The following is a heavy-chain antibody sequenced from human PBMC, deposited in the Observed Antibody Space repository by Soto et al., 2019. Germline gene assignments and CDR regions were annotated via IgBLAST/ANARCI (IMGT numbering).Heavy chain of an antibody. CDR1: GYNFTDYH. CDR3: ARGDSTDCSNGVCSFFYNHDMDV. CDR2: INPKSGGT. D-gene: IGHD2-8*01. Sequence: ASVKVSSKASGYNFTDYHIHWVRQAPGQGLEWLARINPKSGGTSTAQKFQGWVTMTTDTSISTASMELTRLTSDDTAIYYCARGDSTDCSNGVCSFFYNHDMDVWGQGTTVTVSS. V-gene: IGHV1-2*04. J-gene: IGHJ6*02.